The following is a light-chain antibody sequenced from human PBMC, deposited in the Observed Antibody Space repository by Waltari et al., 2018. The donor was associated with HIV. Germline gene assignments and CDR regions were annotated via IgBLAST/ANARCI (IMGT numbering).Light chain of an antibody. CDR2: GAS. CDR1: QSINNN. V-gene: IGKV3-15*01. J-gene: IGKJ3*01. CDR3: QQYNNWPGIT. Sequence: EILMTQSPATLSVSPGERATLSCRASQSINNNLAWYQQKPGQAPSLLIYGASTGATGIPARFSGSGSGTEFTLTISSLQSEDFAVYYCQQYNNWPGITFGPGTKVDIK.